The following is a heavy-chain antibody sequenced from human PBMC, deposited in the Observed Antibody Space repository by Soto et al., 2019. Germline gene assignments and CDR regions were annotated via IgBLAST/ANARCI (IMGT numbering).Heavy chain of an antibody. D-gene: IGHD5-18*01. CDR1: GGSVSSGSYY. J-gene: IGHJ4*02. Sequence: QVQLQASGPGLVKPSETLSLICTVSGGSVSSGSYYWSWIRQPPGKGLDWIGYIYYSGSTTYNPSLKSRVTISVDTSKNQFSLNLSSLTAADTAVYYSARGGYSYGYQFDYWVQGTLVTVSS. CDR3: ARGGYSYGYQFDY. CDR2: IYYSGST. V-gene: IGHV4-61*01.